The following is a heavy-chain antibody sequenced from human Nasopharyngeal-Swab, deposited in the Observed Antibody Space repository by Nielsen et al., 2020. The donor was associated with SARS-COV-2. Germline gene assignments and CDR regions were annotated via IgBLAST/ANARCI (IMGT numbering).Heavy chain of an antibody. Sequence: ASVKVSCKASGYTFTSYGISWVRQAPGQGLEWMGWISAYNGNTNYAQKLQGRVTMTTDTSTSTAYMELRSLRSDDTAAYYCARLVGATDGDAFDIWGQGTMVTVSS. CDR3: ARLVGATDGDAFDI. J-gene: IGHJ3*02. D-gene: IGHD1-26*01. CDR1: GYTFTSYG. V-gene: IGHV1-18*01. CDR2: ISAYNGNT.